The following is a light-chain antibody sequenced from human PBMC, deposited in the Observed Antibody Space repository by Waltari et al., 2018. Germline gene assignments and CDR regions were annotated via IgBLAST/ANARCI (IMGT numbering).Light chain of an antibody. J-gene: IGLJ3*02. CDR2: RDQ. CDR1: SSNIGGHA. CDR3: SSWDDSLQGWL. Sequence: QSVLTQPPSASGTPGQRVTISCSGSSSNIGGHAVNWYQQLPGTAPKLLIYRDQQRPSGVPERFSGSGSGASASLAISGLQSDDEADYYCSSWDDSLQGWLFGGGTKLTVL. V-gene: IGLV1-44*01.